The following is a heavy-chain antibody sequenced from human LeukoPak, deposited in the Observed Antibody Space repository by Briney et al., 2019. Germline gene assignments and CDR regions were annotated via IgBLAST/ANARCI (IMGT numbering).Heavy chain of an antibody. J-gene: IGHJ4*02. CDR3: ARLIYCSGGNCNLGYFGY. Sequence: SETLSLTCTVSGYSISSGYYWGWIRQPPGKGLEWIGSIHHSGSTYYNPSLESRVTISVDTSKNLFSLNMSSVTAADTAVYYCARLIYCSGGNCNLGYFGYWGQGTLVTVSS. CDR2: IHHSGST. D-gene: IGHD2-15*01. V-gene: IGHV4-38-2*02. CDR1: GYSISSGYY.